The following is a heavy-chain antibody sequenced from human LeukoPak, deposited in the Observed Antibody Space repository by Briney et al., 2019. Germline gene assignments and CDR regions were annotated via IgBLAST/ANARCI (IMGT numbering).Heavy chain of an antibody. D-gene: IGHD3-10*01. CDR3: ARGSRGSYASYFDY. CDR2: IYPGDSDT. Sequence: KAGESLKISCKGSGYIFTTYWIGWVRQTPGKGLEWMGIIYPGDSDTRYSPSFQGQVTISADKSISTAYLQWSSLKASDTAMYYCARGSRGSYASYFDYWGQGTLVTVSS. V-gene: IGHV5-51*01. J-gene: IGHJ4*02. CDR1: GYIFTTYW.